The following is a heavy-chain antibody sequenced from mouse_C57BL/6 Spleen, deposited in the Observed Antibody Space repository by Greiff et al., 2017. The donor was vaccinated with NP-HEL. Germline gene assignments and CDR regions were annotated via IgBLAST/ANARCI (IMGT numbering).Heavy chain of an antibody. CDR3: ARTGRYYYGSSPYYFDY. CDR1: GYTFTDYY. D-gene: IGHD1-1*01. CDR2: IFPGSGST. Sequence: QVHVKQSGPELVKPGASVKISCKASGYTFTDYYINWVKQRPGQGLEWIGWIFPGSGSTYYNEKFKGKATLTVDKSSSTAYMLLSSLTSEDSAVYFCARTGRYYYGSSPYYFDYWGQGTTLTVSS. J-gene: IGHJ2*01. V-gene: IGHV1-75*01.